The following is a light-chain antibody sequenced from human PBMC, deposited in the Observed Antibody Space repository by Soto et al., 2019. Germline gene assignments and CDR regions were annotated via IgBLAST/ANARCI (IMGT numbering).Light chain of an antibody. V-gene: IGKV3-15*01. CDR2: GAS. J-gene: IGKJ1*01. Sequence: EIVMTQSPATLSVSPGERATLSCRASQSVSSNLAWYQQKPGQAPRLLIYGASTRDTGVPARFSGSGSGTEFTLTISSLQPEDFATYYCLQHNSYPWTFGQGTKVDIK. CDR3: LQHNSYPWT. CDR1: QSVSSN.